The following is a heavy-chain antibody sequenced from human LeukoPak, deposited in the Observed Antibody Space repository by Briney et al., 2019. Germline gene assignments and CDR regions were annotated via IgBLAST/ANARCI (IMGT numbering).Heavy chain of an antibody. D-gene: IGHD2-2*01. CDR1: GGSFSGYY. Sequence: SETLSLTCAVYGGSFSGYYWSWIRQPPGKGLEWIGEINHSGSTNYNPSLKSRVTISVDTSKNQFSLKLSSVTAADTAVYYCARWAETGYRSSTSCYARGSGSPYYYYGMDVWGQGTTVTVSS. J-gene: IGHJ6*02. V-gene: IGHV4-34*01. CDR2: INHSGST. CDR3: ARWAETGYRSSTSCYARGSGSPYYYYGMDV.